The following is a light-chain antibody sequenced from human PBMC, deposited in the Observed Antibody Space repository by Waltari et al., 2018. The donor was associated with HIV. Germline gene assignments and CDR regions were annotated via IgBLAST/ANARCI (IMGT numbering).Light chain of an antibody. J-gene: IGLJ3*02. CDR1: ALSKQS. CDR2: KDT. CDR3: QSADSSGTSWV. Sequence: SYELRQPPSVSVSPGQTASLTCSGDALSKQSAYWYQQKPGQAPRLVLYKDTERPSGIPERFAGSSSGTTVTLTSSGVQAEDEADYYCQSADSSGTSWVFGGGTKLTVL. V-gene: IGLV3-25*03.